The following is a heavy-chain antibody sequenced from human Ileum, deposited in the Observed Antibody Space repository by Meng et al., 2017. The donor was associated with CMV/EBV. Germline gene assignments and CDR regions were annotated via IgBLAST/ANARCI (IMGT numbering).Heavy chain of an antibody. CDR2: IGGPDLRT. V-gene: IGHV3-23*01. CDR3: ANLPPRGDPVAY. D-gene: IGHD2-21*02. CDR1: GFTFSQYA. Sequence: SCAASGFTFSQYALTWVRQAPGKGLEWVSTIGGPDLRTYYSDSVKGRFTISRDNSKNTLYLQMNSLGAEDTAVYYCANLPPRGDPVAYWGQGALVTVSS. J-gene: IGHJ4*02.